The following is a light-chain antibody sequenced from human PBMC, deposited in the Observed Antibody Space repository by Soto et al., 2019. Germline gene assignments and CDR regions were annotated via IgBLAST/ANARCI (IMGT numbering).Light chain of an antibody. CDR2: GAS. J-gene: IGKJ1*01. Sequence: EIVMTQAPATLAVSPGERATLSWRASQSVSSNLAWYQQKPGQAPRLLIYGASTRATGIPARFSGSGSGTEFTLTISSLQSEDFATYYCQQSYSTPPTFGQGTKVDIK. V-gene: IGKV3-15*01. CDR3: QQSYSTPPT. CDR1: QSVSSN.